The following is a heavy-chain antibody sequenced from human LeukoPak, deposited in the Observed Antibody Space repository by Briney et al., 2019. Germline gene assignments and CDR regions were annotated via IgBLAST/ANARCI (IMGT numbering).Heavy chain of an antibody. CDR1: GGSISSYY. D-gene: IGHD6-13*01. CDR2: IYYSGST. CDR3: AREDSSSWYGGGYYYYGMDV. J-gene: IGHJ6*02. Sequence: ETLSLTCTVSGGSISSYYGSWIRQPPGKGLEWIGYIYYSGSTNYNPSLKSRITISVDTSKNQFSLKLSSVTAADTAVYYCAREDSSSWYGGGYYYYGMDVWGQGTTVTVSS. V-gene: IGHV4-59*01.